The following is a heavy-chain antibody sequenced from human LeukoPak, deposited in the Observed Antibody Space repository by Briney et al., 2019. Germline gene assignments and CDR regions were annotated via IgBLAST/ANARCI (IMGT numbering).Heavy chain of an antibody. Sequence: GGSLRLSCVASGFTFSNYAMSWVRQAPGKGLEWVSAIPVNGGSTYYADSVKGRFTISRDNFKNTLYLQMNSLRAEDTAVYYCAKGITMIVVSDAFDIWGQGTMVTVSS. CDR2: IPVNGGST. D-gene: IGHD3-22*01. CDR1: GFTFSNYA. CDR3: AKGITMIVVSDAFDI. J-gene: IGHJ3*02. V-gene: IGHV3-23*01.